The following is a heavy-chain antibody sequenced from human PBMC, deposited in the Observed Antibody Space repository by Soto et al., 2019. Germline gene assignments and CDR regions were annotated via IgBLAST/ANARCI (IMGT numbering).Heavy chain of an antibody. CDR2: ISYDGSNK. Sequence: GSLRLSCAASGFTFSSYVMHWVRQAPGKGLEWVAVISYDGSNKYYADSVKGRFTISRDNSKNTLYLQMNSLRAEDTVVYYCATIVGVEMDTIGRFYYWGQGTLVTVSS. J-gene: IGHJ4*02. D-gene: IGHD5-18*01. CDR1: GFTFSSYV. V-gene: IGHV3-30*03. CDR3: ATIVGVEMDTIGRFYY.